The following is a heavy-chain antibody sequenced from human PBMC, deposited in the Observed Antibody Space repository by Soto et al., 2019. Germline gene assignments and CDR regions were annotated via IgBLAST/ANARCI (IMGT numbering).Heavy chain of an antibody. CDR3: ARGEVEMATSGAFDI. V-gene: IGHV1-69*13. Sequence: RASVKVSCKASGGTFSSYAISWVRQAPGQGLEWMGGIIPIFGTANYAQKFQGRVTITADESTSTAYMELSSLGSEDTAVYYCARGEVEMATSGAFDIWGQGTMVTVSS. CDR1: GGTFSSYA. J-gene: IGHJ3*02. CDR2: IIPIFGTA. D-gene: IGHD5-12*01.